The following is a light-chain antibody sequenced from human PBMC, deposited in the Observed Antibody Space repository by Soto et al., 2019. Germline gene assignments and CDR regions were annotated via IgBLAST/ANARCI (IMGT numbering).Light chain of an antibody. CDR3: QQYAATPRT. V-gene: IGKV3-20*01. J-gene: IGKJ3*01. Sequence: EVVLTNSPGTLSLSPGERATLSCRASQSVSSSYLAWYQQKPGQAPRLLIYGASSRATGIPDRFSGSGSGTDFTLTISRLEPEDFAVYYCQQYAATPRTFGPGTKVDI. CDR1: QSVSSSY. CDR2: GAS.